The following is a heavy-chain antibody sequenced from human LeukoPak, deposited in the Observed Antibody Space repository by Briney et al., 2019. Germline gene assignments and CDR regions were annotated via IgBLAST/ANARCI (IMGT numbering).Heavy chain of an antibody. CDR3: TRLTGDYGGD. CDR1: GFTFSSYA. D-gene: IGHD4-17*01. V-gene: IGHV3-73*01. CDR2: IRSKANSYAT. J-gene: IGHJ4*02. Sequence: PGGSLRLSCAASGFTFSSYAMHWVRQASGKGLEWVGRIRSKANSYATAYAASVKGRFTISRDDSKNTAYLQMNSLKTEDTAVYYCTRLTGDYGGDWGQGTLVTVSS.